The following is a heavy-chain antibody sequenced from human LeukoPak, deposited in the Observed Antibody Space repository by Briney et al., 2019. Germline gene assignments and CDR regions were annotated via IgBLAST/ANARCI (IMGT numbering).Heavy chain of an antibody. CDR3: ARDLPLGWLQWGDYFDY. CDR1: GYTFTVYY. J-gene: IGHJ4*02. CDR2: INPNSGGT. V-gene: IGHV1-2*02. Sequence: ASVTVSCKASGYTFTVYYMHWVRQAPGQGPEWMGWINPNSGGTNYAQKLQGRVTMTTDTSTSTAYMELRSLRSDDTAVYYCARDLPLGWLQWGDYFDYWGQGTPVTVSS. D-gene: IGHD5-24*01.